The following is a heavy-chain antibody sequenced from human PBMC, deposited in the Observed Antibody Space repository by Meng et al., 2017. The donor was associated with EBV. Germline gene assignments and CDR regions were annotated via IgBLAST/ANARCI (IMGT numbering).Heavy chain of an antibody. CDR1: GGTFSSYA. Sequence: RLGRLGAGVETPGSSVQVSCKATGGTFSSYAISWVRQAPGQGLEWMGGIIPIFGTANYAQKFQGRDTITADKSTSTAYMELSSLRSEDTAVYYCARAEIAAAGRLDYWGQGTLVTVSS. V-gene: IGHV1-69*06. CDR3: ARAEIAAAGRLDY. J-gene: IGHJ4*02. D-gene: IGHD6-13*01. CDR2: IIPIFGTA.